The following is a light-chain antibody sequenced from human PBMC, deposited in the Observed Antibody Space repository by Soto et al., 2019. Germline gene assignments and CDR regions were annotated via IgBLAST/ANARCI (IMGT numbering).Light chain of an antibody. J-gene: IGKJ5*01. Sequence: VMTQSLATVSVTTGERATLSCRASQSVSSNLAWYQQKPGQALRLLIYGASPRATGIPARFSGSGSGTEFTLTISSLEAEDFAVYYSPVRNSWPIT. CDR2: GAS. CDR1: QSVSSN. CDR3: PVRNSWPIT. V-gene: IGKV3-15*01.